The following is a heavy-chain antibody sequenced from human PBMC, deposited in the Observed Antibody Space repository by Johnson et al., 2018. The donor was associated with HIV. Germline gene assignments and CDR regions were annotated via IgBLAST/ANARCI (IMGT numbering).Heavy chain of an antibody. CDR2: IYSGGNI. V-gene: IGHV3-53*01. CDR1: GFTVSSNY. J-gene: IGHJ3*02. D-gene: IGHD6-19*01. CDR3: ARVGRPWLPRDAFDI. Sequence: VQLVESGGGLIQPGGSLRLSCAVSGFTVSSNYMSWVRQAPGKGLEWVSVIYSGGNIYYADSVKGRFTISRDNSKNTLYLQMNSLRAEDTAVYYCARVGRPWLPRDAFDIWGQGTMVTVSS.